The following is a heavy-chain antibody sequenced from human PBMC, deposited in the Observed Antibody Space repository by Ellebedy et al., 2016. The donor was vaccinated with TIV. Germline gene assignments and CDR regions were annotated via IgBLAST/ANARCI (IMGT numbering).Heavy chain of an antibody. J-gene: IGHJ4*02. D-gene: IGHD2-21*02. CDR3: TTFCGGGCSPS. Sequence: PGGSLRLSCAASGFSFSGSAMHWVRQASGKGLEWVGRIRGKADGYATAYAASVKGRFTISRDDSKNTAYLQVNSLNTEDTAIYFCTTFCGGGCSPSWGQGTLVTVSS. CDR2: IRGKADGYAT. CDR1: GFSFSGSA. V-gene: IGHV3-73*01.